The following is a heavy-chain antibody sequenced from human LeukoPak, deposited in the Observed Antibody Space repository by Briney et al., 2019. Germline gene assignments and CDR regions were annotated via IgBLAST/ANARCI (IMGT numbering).Heavy chain of an antibody. CDR1: GGSFSGYY. D-gene: IGHD1-26*01. CDR2: INHSGST. V-gene: IGHV4-34*01. Sequence: SETLSLTCAVYGGSFSGYYWSWIRQPPGKGLEWVWEINHSGSTNYNPSLKSRVTMSVDTSKNQFSLKLTSVTAADKGMYYCARDQGGAPSYWGQGTLVTVSS. CDR3: ARDQGGAPSY. J-gene: IGHJ4*02.